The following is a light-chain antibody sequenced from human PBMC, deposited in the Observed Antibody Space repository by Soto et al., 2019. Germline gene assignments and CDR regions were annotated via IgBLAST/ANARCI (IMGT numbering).Light chain of an antibody. CDR2: AAT. CDR3: LQVANFPRT. J-gene: IGKJ1*01. Sequence: DINSRLAWFQQQPGRPPKYVIQAATMLQSGFPSRFAGSGSGRDFTLTIHTLQPEDSATYYCLQVANFPRTFGQGTKVDIK. CDR1: DINSR. V-gene: IGKV1-12*01.